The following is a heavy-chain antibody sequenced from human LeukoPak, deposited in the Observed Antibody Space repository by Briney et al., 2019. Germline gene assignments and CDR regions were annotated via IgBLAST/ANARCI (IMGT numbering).Heavy chain of an antibody. D-gene: IGHD1-1*01. CDR3: AKSLFTSATGTGRAFHI. CDR2: ISASGDVT. Sequence: GGSLRLSCAASRFSFSTYPMGWVRQAPGKGLEWVSGISASGDVTFHTDPVKGRFTISRDNSKNTLYLQMTSLRAEDTAEYYCAKSLFTSATGTGRAFHIWGQGTMVTVSS. V-gene: IGHV3-23*01. J-gene: IGHJ3*02. CDR1: RFSFSTYP.